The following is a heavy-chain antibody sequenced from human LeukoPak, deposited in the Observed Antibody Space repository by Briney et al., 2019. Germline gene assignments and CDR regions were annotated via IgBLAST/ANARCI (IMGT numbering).Heavy chain of an antibody. CDR3: ARHTARYCSSTSCKSYYYYYGMDV. D-gene: IGHD2-2*01. V-gene: IGHV3-23*01. Sequence: GGSLRLSCAASGFTFSSYAMSWVRQAPGKGLEWVSTLVGSGFTIYYSDSVKGRFTISRDNSKNTVYLLMNSLRAEDTAVYYCARHTARYCSSTSCKSYYYYYGMDVWGQGTTVTVSS. CDR1: GFTFSSYA. J-gene: IGHJ6*02. CDR2: LVGSGFTI.